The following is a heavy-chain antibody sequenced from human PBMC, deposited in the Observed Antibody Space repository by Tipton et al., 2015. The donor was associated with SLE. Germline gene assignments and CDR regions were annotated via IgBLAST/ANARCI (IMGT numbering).Heavy chain of an antibody. CDR3: AKEDVLRFLEWSPGWCDP. D-gene: IGHD3-3*01. CDR2: ISWNSGSI. Sequence: SLRLSCAASGFTFDDYAMHWVRQAPGKGLEWVSGISWNSGSIGYADSVKGRFTISRDNGKNSLYLQMNSLRAEDTALYYCAKEDVLRFLEWSPGWCDPWGQGTLVTVSS. J-gene: IGHJ5*02. V-gene: IGHV3-9*01. CDR1: GFTFDDYA.